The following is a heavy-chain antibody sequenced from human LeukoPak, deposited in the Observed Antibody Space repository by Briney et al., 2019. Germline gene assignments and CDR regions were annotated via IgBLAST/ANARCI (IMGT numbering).Heavy chain of an antibody. J-gene: IGHJ6*03. CDR1: VYTFTSYD. D-gene: IGHD2-2*01. CDR3: ARKGPAAYYYYCMDV. CDR2: MNPNSGNT. V-gene: IGHV1-8*01. Sequence: ASVKVSCKASVYTFTSYDINWVRQATGQGLEWMGWMNPNSGNTGYAQKFQGRVTMTRNTSISTAYMELSSLRSEDTAVYYCARKGPAAYYYYCMDVWGKGTTVTVSS.